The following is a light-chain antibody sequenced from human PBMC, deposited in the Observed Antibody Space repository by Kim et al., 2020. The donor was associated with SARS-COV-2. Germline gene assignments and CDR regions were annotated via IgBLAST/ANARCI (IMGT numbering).Light chain of an antibody. CDR1: QDISSN. Sequence: ADGGERVTITCRASQDISSNVAWYQQKPGKVPKLLIYGASALHSGVPSRFSGSGSGTDFTLTISTLQPADVATYYCQKYNGAPWTFGQGTKVDIK. V-gene: IGKV1-27*01. CDR2: GAS. CDR3: QKYNGAPWT. J-gene: IGKJ1*01.